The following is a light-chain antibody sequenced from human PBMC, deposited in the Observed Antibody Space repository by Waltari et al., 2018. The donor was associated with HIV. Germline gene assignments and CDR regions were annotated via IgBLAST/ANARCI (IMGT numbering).Light chain of an antibody. CDR1: QCISEY. Sequence: DIPLTPAPSSLSPSVGDTVTFTSQPSQCISEYLNWYQQRPGKAPKLLIYDASNLQAGVPSRFSGSGSGTDFSLTITSLQPEDVATFYCQQYNHLPITFGQGTRLEIK. J-gene: IGKJ5*01. CDR3: QQYNHLPIT. V-gene: IGKV1-33*01. CDR2: DAS.